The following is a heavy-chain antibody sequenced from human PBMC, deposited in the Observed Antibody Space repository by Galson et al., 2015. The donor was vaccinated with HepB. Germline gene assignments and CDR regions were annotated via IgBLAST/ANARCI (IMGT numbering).Heavy chain of an antibody. D-gene: IGHD3-22*01. Sequence: SLRLSCAASIFTFSKYALTWVRQAPGKGLEWVSSIGSSGVTTYYADSVKGRFTISRDNSKNILYLQMNNLRAEDTAIYYCAKDPSLEYYYDTPYFDYWGQGTLVTVSS. CDR1: IFTFSKYA. CDR2: IGSSGVTT. CDR3: AKDPSLEYYYDTPYFDY. V-gene: IGHV3-23*01. J-gene: IGHJ4*02.